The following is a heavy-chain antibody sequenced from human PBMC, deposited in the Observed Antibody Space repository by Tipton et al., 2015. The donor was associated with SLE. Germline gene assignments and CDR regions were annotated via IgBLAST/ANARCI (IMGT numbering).Heavy chain of an antibody. CDR2: IKQDGSEK. CDR3: AKGGDCSSTSCRYWYFDL. D-gene: IGHD2-2*01. Sequence: SLRLSCAASGFTFSSYWMSWVRQAPGKGLEWVANIKQDGSEKYYVDSVKGRFTISRDNAKNSLYLQMNSLRAEDTAVYYCAKGGDCSSTSCRYWYFDLWGRGTLVTVSS. V-gene: IGHV3-7*01. CDR1: GFTFSSYW. J-gene: IGHJ2*01.